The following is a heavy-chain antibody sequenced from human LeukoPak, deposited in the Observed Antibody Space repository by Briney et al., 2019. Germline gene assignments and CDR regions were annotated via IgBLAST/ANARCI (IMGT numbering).Heavy chain of an antibody. CDR1: GFTFSSYS. J-gene: IGHJ4*02. CDR2: ISSSSSTI. CDR3: ARDFLVDTGDY. V-gene: IGHV3-48*01. D-gene: IGHD5-18*01. Sequence: GGSLRLSCAASGFTFSSYSMNWVRQAPGKGLEWVSYISSSSSTIYYADSVKGRFTISRDNAKNSLYLQMNSLRAEDTAVYYCARDFLVDTGDYWGQGTLATVSS.